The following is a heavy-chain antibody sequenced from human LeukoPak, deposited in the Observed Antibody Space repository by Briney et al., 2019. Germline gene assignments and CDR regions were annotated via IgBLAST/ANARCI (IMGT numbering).Heavy chain of an antibody. CDR2: VYYRVTS. J-gene: IGHJ4*02. Sequence: SETLSLTCTVSGDSISSSSYSWAWIRQPPGKGLEWLATVYYRVTSYSNPSLRSRVSISLDASQNQLSLRVTSVTAADTAVYYCARVGDYYGSGSYRVIDYWGQGTLVTVSS. CDR1: GDSISSSSYS. V-gene: IGHV4-39*07. CDR3: ARVGDYYGSGSYRVIDY. D-gene: IGHD3-10*01.